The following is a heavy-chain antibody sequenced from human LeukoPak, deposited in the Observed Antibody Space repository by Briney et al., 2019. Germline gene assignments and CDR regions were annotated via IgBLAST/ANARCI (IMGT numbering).Heavy chain of an antibody. J-gene: IGHJ5*02. V-gene: IGHV4-38-2*02. Sequence: SETLSLTCTVSGYSISSGYYWGWIRQPPGKGLEWIGNIYYSGTTYYNPSLKSRVTIYVDTSKKQFSLKLSSVTAADTAVYYCARLITTGFDPWGQGTLVTVSS. CDR2: IYYSGTT. CDR3: ARLITTGFDP. D-gene: IGHD3-10*01. CDR1: GYSISSGYY.